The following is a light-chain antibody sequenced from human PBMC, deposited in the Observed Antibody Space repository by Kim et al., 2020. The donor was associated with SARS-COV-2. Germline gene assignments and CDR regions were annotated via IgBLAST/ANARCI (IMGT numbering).Light chain of an antibody. Sequence: QSALTQPPSVSGSPGQSLTISCTGTSSDVGSYNRVSWYQQPPGTAPKLMIYEVSNRPSGVPDRFSGSKSGNTASLTISGLQAEDEADYYCSSYISSSIVIFGGGTQLTVL. CDR2: EVS. CDR1: SSDVGSYNR. J-gene: IGLJ2*01. CDR3: SSYISSSIVI. V-gene: IGLV2-18*02.